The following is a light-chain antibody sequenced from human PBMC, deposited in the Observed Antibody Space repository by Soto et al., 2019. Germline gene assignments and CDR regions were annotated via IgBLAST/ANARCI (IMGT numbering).Light chain of an antibody. CDR3: QQYYANLYT. CDR2: WAS. CDR1: QSVLYTSDNKNY. J-gene: IGKJ2*01. Sequence: DIVMTQSPDSLAVSLGERATINCRSSQSVLYTSDNKNYLAWYQQKPGQPPKLLISWASTRESGVPDRFSGSGSGTDFTLTISGLQAEDVAVYYCQQYYANLYTFGQGTKLEIK. V-gene: IGKV4-1*01.